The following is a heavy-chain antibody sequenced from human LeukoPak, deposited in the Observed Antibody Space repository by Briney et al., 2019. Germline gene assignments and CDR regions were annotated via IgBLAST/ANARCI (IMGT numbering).Heavy chain of an antibody. J-gene: IGHJ6*03. CDR1: GYTFTSYD. CDR2: MNPNSGNT. Sequence: ASVKVSCKASGYTFTSYDINWVRQATGQGLEWMGWMNPNSGNTGYAQKFQGRVTMTRNTSISTAYMELSSLRSEDTAVYYCAIWGLSSSSFYYYYYYHMDVWGKGTTVTVSS. D-gene: IGHD6-6*01. V-gene: IGHV1-8*01. CDR3: AIWGLSSSSFYYYYYYHMDV.